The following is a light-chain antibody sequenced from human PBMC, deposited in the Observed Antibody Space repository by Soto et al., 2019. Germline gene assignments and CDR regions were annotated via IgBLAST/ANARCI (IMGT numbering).Light chain of an antibody. Sequence: DIQVTQSPPTLSASVGDRVTITCRASQTISTWMAWYQQKPGKAPKLLFYDTSTLQSGVASRFSGSGSGTEFTLIISGLHPDDAATYYCQQYTNTNNPWMFGQGTKVDIK. CDR1: QTISTW. CDR2: DTS. CDR3: QQYTNTNNPWM. V-gene: IGKV1-5*01. J-gene: IGKJ1*01.